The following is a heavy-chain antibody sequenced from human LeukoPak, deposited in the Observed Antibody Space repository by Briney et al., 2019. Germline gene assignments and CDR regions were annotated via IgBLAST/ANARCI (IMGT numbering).Heavy chain of an antibody. CDR1: GFTFSGSA. V-gene: IGHV3-73*01. CDR3: TDDFDY. Sequence: GGSLRLSCAASGFTFSGSAMRWVRQASGKGLEWVGRIRSKANNYATAYAASVKGRFTISRDDSKKTAYLQMSSLKTEDTAVYYCTDDFDYWGQGTLVTVSS. J-gene: IGHJ4*02. CDR2: IRSKANNYAT.